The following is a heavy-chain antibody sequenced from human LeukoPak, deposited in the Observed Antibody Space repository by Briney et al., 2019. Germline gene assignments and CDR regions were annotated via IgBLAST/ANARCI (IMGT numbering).Heavy chain of an antibody. CDR3: AKGYCSSTSCPEGVWYSWFDP. Sequence: PGGSLRLSCAASGFTFSSYAMSWVRQAPGKGLEWVSAISGSGGSTYYADSVKGRFTISRDNSKNTLYLQMNSLRAEDTAVYYCAKGYCSSTSCPEGVWYSWFDPWGQGTLVTVSS. V-gene: IGHV3-23*01. CDR1: GFTFSSYA. CDR2: ISGSGGST. D-gene: IGHD2-2*01. J-gene: IGHJ5*02.